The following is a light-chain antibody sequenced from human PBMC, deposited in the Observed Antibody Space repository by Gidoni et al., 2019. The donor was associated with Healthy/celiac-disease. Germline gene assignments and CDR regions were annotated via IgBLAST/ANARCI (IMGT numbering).Light chain of an antibody. CDR1: QSVLYSSNNKNY. Sequence: DIVMTQSPDSMAVSLGESATINCKSSQSVLYSSNNKNYLAWYQQKPGQPPKLLIYWASTRESGVPDRFSGSGSGTDFTLTISSLQAEDVAVYYCQQYYSTPPLTFGQXTRLEIK. CDR3: QQYYSTPPLT. CDR2: WAS. V-gene: IGKV4-1*01. J-gene: IGKJ5*01.